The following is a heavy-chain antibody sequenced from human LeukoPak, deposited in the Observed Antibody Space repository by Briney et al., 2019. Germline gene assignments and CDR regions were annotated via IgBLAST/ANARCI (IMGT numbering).Heavy chain of an antibody. CDR2: IIPIFGTA. J-gene: IGHJ6*02. D-gene: IGHD5-18*01. V-gene: IGHV1-69*13. CDR1: GGTFSSYA. CDR3: ARVSGYSYVDYYYGMDV. Sequence: SVKVSCKASGGTFSSYAISWVRQAPGQGLEWMGGIIPIFGTANYAQKFQGRVTITADESTSTAYMELSSLRSEDTAVYYCARVSGYSYVDYYYGMDVWGQGTTVTVSS.